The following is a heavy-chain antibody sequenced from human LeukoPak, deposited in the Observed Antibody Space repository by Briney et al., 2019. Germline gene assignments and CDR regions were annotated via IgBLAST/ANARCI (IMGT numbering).Heavy chain of an antibody. V-gene: IGHV3-30*18. CDR3: AKGMVRGVIRYYYYYYMDV. CDR1: GFTFSSYG. J-gene: IGHJ6*03. CDR2: ISYDGSNK. Sequence: GGSLRLSCAASGFTFSSYGMHWVRQAPGKGLEWVAVISYDGSNKYYADSVKGRFTISRDNSKNTLYLQMNSLRAEDTAVYYCAKGMVRGVIRYYYYYYMDVWGKGTTVTISS. D-gene: IGHD3-10*01.